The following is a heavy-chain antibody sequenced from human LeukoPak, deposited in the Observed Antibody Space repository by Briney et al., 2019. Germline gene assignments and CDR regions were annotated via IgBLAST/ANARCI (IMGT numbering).Heavy chain of an antibody. V-gene: IGHV3-13*01. Sequence: GGSLRLSCAASGFTISSYDMHWVRQATGKGLEWVSTIGTAGDTYHPGSVKGRFSIFRENAKNSLYLEMNSLRAGDTAVYYCARGYDRSGPDAFDIWGQGTVVTVSS. CDR1: GFTISSYD. CDR2: IGTAGDT. CDR3: ARGYDRSGPDAFDI. J-gene: IGHJ3*02. D-gene: IGHD3-22*01.